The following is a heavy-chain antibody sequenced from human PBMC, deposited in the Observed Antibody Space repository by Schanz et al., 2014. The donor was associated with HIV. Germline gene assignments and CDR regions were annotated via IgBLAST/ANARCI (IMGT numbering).Heavy chain of an antibody. CDR1: EFTFRSLW. Sequence: VQLVESGGGVVQPGRSLRLSCAASEFTFRSLWMSWVRQAPGQGLEWVANVREDESEKSYVDSVKGRFIISRDNARNSVSLQMNNLRGEDTAVYYCARLRRGPWNLDLWGRGTLDTVSP. V-gene: IGHV3-7*01. D-gene: IGHD3-10*01. J-gene: IGHJ2*01. CDR2: VREDESEK. CDR3: ARLRRGPWNLDL.